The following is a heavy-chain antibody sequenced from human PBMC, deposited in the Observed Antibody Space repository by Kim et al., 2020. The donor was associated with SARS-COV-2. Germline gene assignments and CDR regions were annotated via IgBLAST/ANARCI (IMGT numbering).Heavy chain of an antibody. J-gene: IGHJ4*02. Sequence: GESLKISCKGSGYSFTSYWISWVRQMPGKGLEWMGRIDPSDSYTNYSPSFQGHVTISADKSISTAYLQWSSLKASDTVMYYCAGGGYGGYSGVCDYRGQGTLVSVSP. CDR1: GYSFTSYW. CDR3: AGGGYGGYSGVCDY. CDR2: IDPSDSYT. V-gene: IGHV5-10-1*01. D-gene: IGHD1-26*01.